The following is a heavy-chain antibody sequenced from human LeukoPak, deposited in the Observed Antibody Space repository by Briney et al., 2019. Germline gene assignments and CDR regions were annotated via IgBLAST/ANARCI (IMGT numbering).Heavy chain of an antibody. D-gene: IGHD3-22*01. J-gene: IGHJ3*02. Sequence: GGSLSLSCTFSVFTHSSYEMSWMRQAPGKGLEGVSSIDYDCGSGQYADSVKGRFTISRDNAKNSLYLQMNSLRAEDTAVYYCERDYYDSSGLGPFDIWGQGTMVTVSS. CDR2: IDYDCGSG. CDR1: VFTHSSYE. V-gene: IGHV3-7*01. CDR3: ERDYYDSSGLGPFDI.